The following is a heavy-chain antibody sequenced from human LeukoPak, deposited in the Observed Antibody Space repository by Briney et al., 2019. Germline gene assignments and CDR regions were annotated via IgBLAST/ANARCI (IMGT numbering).Heavy chain of an antibody. CDR1: GFTFSSYA. V-gene: IGHV3-30*04. CDR2: ISYDGSNK. D-gene: IGHD6-13*01. Sequence: GGSLRLSCAASGFTFSSYAMHWVRQAPGKGLEWVAVISYDGSNKYYADSVKGRFTISRDNSKNTLYLQMNSLRAEDTAVYYCAKLAAAGTPVFDYWGQGTLVTVSS. CDR3: AKLAAAGTPVFDY. J-gene: IGHJ4*02.